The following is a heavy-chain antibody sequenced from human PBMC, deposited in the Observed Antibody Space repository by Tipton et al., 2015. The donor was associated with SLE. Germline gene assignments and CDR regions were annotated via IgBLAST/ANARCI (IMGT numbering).Heavy chain of an antibody. CDR1: GGSISSYY. Sequence: LRLSCTVSGGSISSYYWSWIRQPPGKGLEWIGYIYYSGSTNYNPSLKSRVTISVDTSKDQFSLKLSSVTAADTAVYYCARGGGSDSSGYYYSWFDPWGQGTLVTVSS. J-gene: IGHJ5*02. D-gene: IGHD3-22*01. CDR3: ARGGGSDSSGYYYSWFDP. CDR2: IYYSGST. V-gene: IGHV4-59*01.